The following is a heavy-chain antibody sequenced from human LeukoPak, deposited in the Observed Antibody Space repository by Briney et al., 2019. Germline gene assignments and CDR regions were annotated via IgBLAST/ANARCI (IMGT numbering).Heavy chain of an antibody. Sequence: PSETLSLTCAVSGDSISRYYWNWIRQPPGKGLEWIGYISHSGSTYYNPSLKSRLTISVDTSKNQFSLKLSSVTAADTAVYYCARDIPDRGADYWGQGTLVTVSS. D-gene: IGHD2-21*01. V-gene: IGHV4-59*12. CDR3: ARDIPDRGADY. CDR1: GDSISRYY. CDR2: ISHSGST. J-gene: IGHJ4*02.